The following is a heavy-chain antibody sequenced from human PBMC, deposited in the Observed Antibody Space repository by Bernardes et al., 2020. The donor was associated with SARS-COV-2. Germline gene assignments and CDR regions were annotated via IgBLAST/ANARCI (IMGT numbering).Heavy chain of an antibody. J-gene: IGHJ6*02. V-gene: IGHV3-33*01. CDR3: ARDIVVVPVRTRRTYGLDL. D-gene: IGHD2-2*01. CDR2: IWYDGSNK. CDR1: GFSFSSFG. Sequence: GGSLRLSCAASGFSFSSFGLHWVRQAPGKGLEWVALIWYDGSNKNYAESVKGRFTISRDDSRNTLYLQMNSLRAEDTAVYYCARDIVVVPVRTRRTYGLDLWGQGTTVTVS.